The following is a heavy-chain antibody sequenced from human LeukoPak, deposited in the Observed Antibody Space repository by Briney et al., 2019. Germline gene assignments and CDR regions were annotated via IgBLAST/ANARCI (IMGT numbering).Heavy chain of an antibody. CDR2: ISAYNGNT. CDR1: GYTFTSYG. D-gene: IGHD3-22*01. CDR3: ARDGRGYYDYSGYLNFDY. J-gene: IGHJ4*02. V-gene: IGHV1-18*01. Sequence: GASVKVSCKASGYTFTSYGVNWVRQAPGQGLEWMGWISAYNGNTNYPQKVQGRVTMTTDTSTSTAYMELRSLRSDDTAVYYCARDGRGYYDYSGYLNFDYWGQGTLVTVSS.